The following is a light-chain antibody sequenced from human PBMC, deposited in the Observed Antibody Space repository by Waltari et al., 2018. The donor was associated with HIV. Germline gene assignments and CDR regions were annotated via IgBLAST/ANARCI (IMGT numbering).Light chain of an antibody. CDR1: SSDIGPYNY. CDR3: SSYTASSTLDVV. J-gene: IGLJ2*01. CDR2: EVS. V-gene: IGLV2-14*03. Sequence: QSALTQAASVSGSPGQSTTISCTGSSSDIGPYNYVSWYQQHPDKVPKLVIYEVSNRPSGISNRFSGSKSGNTASLTISGLQADDEASYYCSSYTASSTLDVVFGGGTRLTVL.